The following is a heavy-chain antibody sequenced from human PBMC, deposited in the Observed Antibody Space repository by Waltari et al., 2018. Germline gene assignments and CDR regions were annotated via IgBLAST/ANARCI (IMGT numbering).Heavy chain of an antibody. CDR3: ARGSAAYVRFWDL. D-gene: IGHD3-10*02. CDR1: GFTFSHFG. J-gene: IGHJ5*02. CDR2: IWFDGSDK. V-gene: IGHV3-33*08. Sequence: QVNLVESGGGVVQPGGSLRLSCATSGFTFSHFGMHWVRQAPCKGLEWVALIWFDGSDKFYADSVRGRFTISRDNSKNSLFLQINSPRADDTAIYYCARGSAAYVRFWDLWGQGTSVTVSS.